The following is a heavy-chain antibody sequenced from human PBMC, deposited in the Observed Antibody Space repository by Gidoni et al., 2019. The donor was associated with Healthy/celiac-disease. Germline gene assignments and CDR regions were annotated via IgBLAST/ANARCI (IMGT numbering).Heavy chain of an antibody. CDR3: ASRPKSLVTRGMDV. V-gene: IGHV4-39*01. CDR1: GGSISSSSYY. J-gene: IGHJ6*02. Sequence: QLQLQESGPGLVKPSETLSLTCTVSGGSISSSSYYWGWIRQPPGKGLEWIGSIYYSGSTYYNPSLKSRVTISVDTSKNQFSLKLSSVTAADTAVYYCASRPKSLVTRGMDVWGQGTTVTVSS. D-gene: IGHD3-16*02. CDR2: IYYSGST.